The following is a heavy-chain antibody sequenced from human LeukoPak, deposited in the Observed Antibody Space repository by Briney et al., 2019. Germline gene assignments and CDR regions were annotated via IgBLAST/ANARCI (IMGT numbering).Heavy chain of an antibody. J-gene: IGHJ4*02. CDR2: IRSKANNYAT. CDR3: TRPSQHSSCGRFEY. CDR1: GFTFSGSA. Sequence: PGGSLRLSCAASGFTFSGSAMHWVRQASGKGLEWVGRIRSKANNYATTYAAPVKGRFTISRDDSKNTAYLEMNSLKTDDTAVYYCTRPSQHSSCGRFEYWGQGTLATVSS. D-gene: IGHD2-15*01. V-gene: IGHV3-73*01.